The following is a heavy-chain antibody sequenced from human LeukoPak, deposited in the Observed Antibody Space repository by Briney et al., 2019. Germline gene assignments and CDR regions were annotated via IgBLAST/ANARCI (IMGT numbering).Heavy chain of an antibody. Sequence: GGSLRLSCAASGFTVSSNYMSWVRQAPGKGLERVSVIYSGGSTFYADSVKGRFTISRDNSKNTLYLQMNSLRAEDTAVYYCARAAVAGTFYFDYWGQGTLVTVSS. CDR1: GFTVSSNY. J-gene: IGHJ4*02. CDR3: ARAAVAGTFYFDY. CDR2: IYSGGST. D-gene: IGHD6-19*01. V-gene: IGHV3-53*01.